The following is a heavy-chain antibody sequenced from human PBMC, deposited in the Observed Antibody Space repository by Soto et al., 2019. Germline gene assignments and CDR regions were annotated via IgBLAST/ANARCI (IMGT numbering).Heavy chain of an antibody. Sequence: SETLSLTCTVSGGSISSSSYYWGWIRQPPGKGLEWIGSIYYSGSTYYNPSLKSRVTIFVDTSKNLFSLKLSSVTAADTAVYYFARLALGASYSSSWRPFDYWGQGTLVTVSS. CDR2: IYYSGST. J-gene: IGHJ4*02. D-gene: IGHD6-13*01. V-gene: IGHV4-39*01. CDR3: ARLALGASYSSSWRPFDY. CDR1: GGSISSSSYY.